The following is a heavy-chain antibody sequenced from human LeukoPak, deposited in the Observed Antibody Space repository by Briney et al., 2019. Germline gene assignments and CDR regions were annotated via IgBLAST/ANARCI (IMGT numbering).Heavy chain of an antibody. D-gene: IGHD2-15*01. V-gene: IGHV4-34*01. Sequence: SETLSLTCAVYGGSFSDNYWSWVHQPPGKGLEWIGEINHSGGTNYNPSLKSRVTISVDTSKNQFSLKLSSVTAADTAVYYCARYSPVVAATYWYFDLWGRGTLVTVSS. CDR1: GGSFSDNY. CDR2: INHSGGT. CDR3: ARYSPVVAATYWYFDL. J-gene: IGHJ2*01.